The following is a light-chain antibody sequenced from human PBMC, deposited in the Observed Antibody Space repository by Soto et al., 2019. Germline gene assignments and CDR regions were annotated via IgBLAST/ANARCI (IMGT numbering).Light chain of an antibody. J-gene: IGLJ1*01. CDR3: SSYTSTIARV. CDR1: SSDVGGHNY. Sequence: QSVLTQPASVSGSPGQSITISCTGTSSDVGGHNYVSWYQQHPGKAPKLIIYEVSNRPSGVSHRFSGSKSGNTASLTISGLQAEDEADYYCSSYTSTIARVFGTGTKLTVL. CDR2: EVS. V-gene: IGLV2-14*01.